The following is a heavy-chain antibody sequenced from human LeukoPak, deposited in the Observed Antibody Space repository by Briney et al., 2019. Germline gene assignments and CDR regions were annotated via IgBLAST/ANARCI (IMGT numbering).Heavy chain of an antibody. D-gene: IGHD6-19*01. V-gene: IGHV3-21*01. J-gene: IGHJ4*02. CDR3: ARTPRRGIAVTRHYYFDY. CDR2: ISSSSSYI. Sequence: PGGSLRLSCAASGFTFSSYGMSWVRQAPGKGLEWVSSISSSSSYIYYADSVKGRFTISRDNAKNSLYLQMNSLRAEDTAVYYCARTPRRGIAVTRHYYFDYWGQGTLVTVSS. CDR1: GFTFSSYG.